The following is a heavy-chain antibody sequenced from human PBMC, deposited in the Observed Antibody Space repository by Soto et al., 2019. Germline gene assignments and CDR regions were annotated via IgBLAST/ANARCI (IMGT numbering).Heavy chain of an antibody. D-gene: IGHD3-3*01. J-gene: IGHJ3*01. CDR1: GFIFSDYD. CDR2: IGSRVTTL. Sequence: GGSLRLSCAASGFIFSDYDMNWVRQAPGRGLEWVSYIGSRVTTLYYADSVKGRFTISRDNAQDSLYLQMNSLRDEDTAVYYCARDRGDFWGGADAFDVWGQGTMVTVSS. V-gene: IGHV3-48*02. CDR3: ARDRGDFWGGADAFDV.